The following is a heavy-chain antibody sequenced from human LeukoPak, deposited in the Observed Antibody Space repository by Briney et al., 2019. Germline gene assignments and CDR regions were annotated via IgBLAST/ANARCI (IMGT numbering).Heavy chain of an antibody. J-gene: IGHJ4*02. D-gene: IGHD3-10*01. V-gene: IGHV1-2*02. CDR1: GYTFTGYY. Sequence: ASVKVSCKASGYTFTGYYMHWVRQAPGQGLEWMGWINPNSGGTNYAQKFQGRVTMTRDTSISTAYMELSRLRSDDTAVYYCATLGVYGPGSSDYWGQGTLVTVSS. CDR2: INPNSGGT. CDR3: ATLGVYGPGSSDY.